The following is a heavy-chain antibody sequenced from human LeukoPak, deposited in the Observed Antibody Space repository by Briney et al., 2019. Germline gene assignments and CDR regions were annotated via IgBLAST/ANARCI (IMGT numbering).Heavy chain of an antibody. CDR3: ARAVVVPAVTFDY. V-gene: IGHV3-7*03. D-gene: IGHD2-2*01. J-gene: IGHJ4*02. CDR1: GFTFSSYW. CDR2: IKQDGSEK. Sequence: GGSLRLSCAASGFTFSSYWMSWVRQAPGKGLEWVANIKQDGSEKYYVDSVKGRFTISRDNAKNSLYLQMNSLRAEDTAVYYCARAVVVPAVTFDYWGQGTLVTVSS.